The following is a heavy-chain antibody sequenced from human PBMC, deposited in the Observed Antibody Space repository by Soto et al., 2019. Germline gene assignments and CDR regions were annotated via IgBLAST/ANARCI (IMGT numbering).Heavy chain of an antibody. Sequence: SGPTLVNPTQTLTLTCTFSGFSLSTSGVGVGWIRQPPGKALEWLALIYWDDDKRYSPSLKSRLTITKDTSKNQVVLTMTNMDPVDTATYYCAHVDGRPILLWFEGPFDPWGQGTLVTVSS. V-gene: IGHV2-5*02. CDR3: AHVDGRPILLWFEGPFDP. CDR1: GFSLSTSGVG. J-gene: IGHJ5*02. CDR2: IYWDDDK. D-gene: IGHD3-10*01.